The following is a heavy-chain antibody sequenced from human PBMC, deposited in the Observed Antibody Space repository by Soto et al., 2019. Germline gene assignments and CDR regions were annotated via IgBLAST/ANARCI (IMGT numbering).Heavy chain of an antibody. CDR2: VSYDGSNK. V-gene: IGHV3-30*18. D-gene: IGHD3-16*02. Sequence: PGGSLRLSCAASGFTFSSFGMHWVRQAPGKGLEWVAIVSYDGSNKYYADSVKGRFTVSRDNSKNTLFLQMNSLKTEDTVVYYCAKALGELSPESFDYWGQGSLVTVSS. CDR1: GFTFSSFG. J-gene: IGHJ4*02. CDR3: AKALGELSPESFDY.